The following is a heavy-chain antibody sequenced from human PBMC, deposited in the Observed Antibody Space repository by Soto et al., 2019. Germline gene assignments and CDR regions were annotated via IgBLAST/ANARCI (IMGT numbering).Heavy chain of an antibody. CDR2: IKEDGSEI. CDR3: ARDIGFDYVN. D-gene: IGHD3-16*01. CDR1: AFNVLSYF. Sequence: PGGPLSLSCAAEAFNVLSYFISWVRQAPGKGLEWVASIKEDGSEIYYLHSVRGRFSISRDSAGNALHLTMNYLSAEDKGVYFCARDIGFDYVNWGKGTLVTV. V-gene: IGHV3-7*01. J-gene: IGHJ4*02.